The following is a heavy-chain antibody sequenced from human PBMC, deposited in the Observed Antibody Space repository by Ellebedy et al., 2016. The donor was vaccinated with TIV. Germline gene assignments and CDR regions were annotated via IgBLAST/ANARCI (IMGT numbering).Heavy chain of an antibody. CDR3: ARDPVGVGPAFDV. V-gene: IGHV3-30*03. Sequence: GESLKISCAASGFTFSKYGMHWVRQAPGKGLEWVAVISHDGSNKYYADSVKGRFTISRDNSKDTLFLQMNSLRAEDTAIYFWARDPVGVGPAFDVWGQGTMVTVSS. J-gene: IGHJ3*01. CDR1: GFTFSKYG. D-gene: IGHD4-23*01. CDR2: ISHDGSNK.